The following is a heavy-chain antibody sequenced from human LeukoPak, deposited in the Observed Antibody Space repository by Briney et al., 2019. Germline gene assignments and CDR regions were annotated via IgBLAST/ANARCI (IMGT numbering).Heavy chain of an antibody. V-gene: IGHV3-64*01. J-gene: IGHJ4*02. D-gene: IGHD3-10*01. CDR1: GFTFSNYA. CDR3: ARAITMGRGVIDY. CDR2: ISSNGGST. Sequence: TGGSLRLSCAASGFTFSNYAMHWVRQAPGKGLEYVSAISSNGGSTYYANSVKDRFTISRDNSKNTLYLQMGSLRAEDMAVYYCARAITMGRGVIDYWGQGTLVTVAS.